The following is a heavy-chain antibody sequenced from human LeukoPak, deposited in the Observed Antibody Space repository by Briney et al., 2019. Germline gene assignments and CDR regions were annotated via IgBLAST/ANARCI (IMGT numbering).Heavy chain of an antibody. V-gene: IGHV3-30*18. D-gene: IGHD6-19*01. Sequence: GGSLRLSCAASGFTFSNYGMHWVRQAPGKGLEWVAVISYGGGHKYYVDSVKGRFTIFRDNSKNTLHLQMDSLRAEDTAVYYCAKGRYSSGWYFDDWGQGTLVTVSS. CDR1: GFTFSNYG. CDR2: ISYGGGHK. CDR3: AKGRYSSGWYFDD. J-gene: IGHJ4*02.